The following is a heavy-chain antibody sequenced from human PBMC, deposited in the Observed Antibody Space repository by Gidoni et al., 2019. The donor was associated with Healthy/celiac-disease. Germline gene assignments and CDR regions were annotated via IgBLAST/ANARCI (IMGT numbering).Heavy chain of an antibody. J-gene: IGHJ5*02. D-gene: IGHD3-9*01. CDR1: GGSISSGDYY. CDR3: ARGRGYDILTGYFRGLGHWFDP. V-gene: IGHV4-30-4*01. Sequence: QVQLQESGPGLVKPSQTLSLTCTVSGGSISSGDYYWSWIRQPPGKGLAWIGYIYYSGSTYYNPSLKSRVTISVDTSKNQFSLKLSSVTAADTAVYYCARGRGYDILTGYFRGLGHWFDPWGQGTLVTVSS. CDR2: IYYSGST.